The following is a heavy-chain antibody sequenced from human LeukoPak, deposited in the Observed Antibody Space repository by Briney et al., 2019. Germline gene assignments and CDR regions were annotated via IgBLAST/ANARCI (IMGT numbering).Heavy chain of an antibody. CDR1: GFTFSTYS. D-gene: IGHD2-2*01. V-gene: IGHV3-21*04. CDR2: ISPDSNYK. Sequence: GGSLRLSCAASGFTFSTYSMNWLRLAPGKGLEWVSSISPDSNYKYYVDSVKGRFTISRDNSKNTLYLQMNSLRAEDTAVYYCAKTPIVVVPAVTWGQGTMVTVSS. J-gene: IGHJ3*01. CDR3: AKTPIVVVPAVT.